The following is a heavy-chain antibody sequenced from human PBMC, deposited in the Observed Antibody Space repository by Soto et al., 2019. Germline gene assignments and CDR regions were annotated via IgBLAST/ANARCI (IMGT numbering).Heavy chain of an antibody. CDR2: ISSNGGST. J-gene: IGHJ4*02. CDR3: ARADYGTFDN. V-gene: IGHV3-64*07. CDR1: GFIFRNYN. Sequence: EVQLLESGGGLVQPGGSLRLSCSASGFIFRNYNMHWVRQAPGKGLEYVSGISSNGGSTFYADSVKGRFSISRDNSNNTLHLQMGSLRPEDMGTYYCARADYGTFDNWGQGTLVAVSS. D-gene: IGHD4-17*01.